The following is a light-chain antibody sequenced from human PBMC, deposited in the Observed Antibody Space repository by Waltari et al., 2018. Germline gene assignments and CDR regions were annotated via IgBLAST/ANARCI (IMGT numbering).Light chain of an antibody. CDR3: QSYDLSLRRSV. Sequence: QSVLTQPPSVSGAPGQRVIISCTGSTSNIGAGYDVHWYQLLPGTAPKLLIYGNPNRPSGVPYRFSASKADTSASLAITGLQAEEAADYYCQSYDLSLRRSVFGGGTKLTVL. V-gene: IGLV1-40*01. J-gene: IGLJ3*02. CDR1: TSNIGAGYD. CDR2: GNP.